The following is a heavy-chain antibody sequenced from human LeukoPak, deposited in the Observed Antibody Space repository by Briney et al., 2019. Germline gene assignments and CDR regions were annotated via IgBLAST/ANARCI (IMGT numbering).Heavy chain of an antibody. CDR3: AKSSSWLYYFDY. V-gene: IGHV3-48*02. CDR2: ISSSSSTI. CDR1: GFTFSSYS. Sequence: GGSLRLSCAASGFTFSSYSMNWVRQAPGKGLEWVSYISSSSSTIYYADSVKGRFTISRDNAKNSLYLQMNSLRDEDTAVYYCAKSSSWLYYFDYWGQGTPVTVSS. J-gene: IGHJ4*02. D-gene: IGHD6-13*01.